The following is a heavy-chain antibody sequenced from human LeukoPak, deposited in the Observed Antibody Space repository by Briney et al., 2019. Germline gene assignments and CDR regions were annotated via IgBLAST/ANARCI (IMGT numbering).Heavy chain of an antibody. CDR2: IKSKIGGATA. V-gene: IGHV3-15*01. CDR1: GITFSTAW. Sequence: GGSLTLSCAASGITFSTAWMSWLRQAPGKGLEWVGRIKSKIGGATADYAAPVKDRFTISRDDSKNTLYLQMNSLKTEDTAVYYCATDRAWFDPWGQGTLVTVSS. J-gene: IGHJ5*02. CDR3: ATDRAWFDP. D-gene: IGHD3-10*01.